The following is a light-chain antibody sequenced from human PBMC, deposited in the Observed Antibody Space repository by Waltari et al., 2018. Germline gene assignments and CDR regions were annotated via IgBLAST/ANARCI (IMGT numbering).Light chain of an antibody. V-gene: IGLV1-44*01. CDR2: SNK. CDR3: AAWDDSLNGLV. J-gene: IGLJ1*01. CDR1: SSNIGSNT. Sequence: QSVVTQPPSASGTPGQRVTISCSGSSSNIGSNTVNWYQQLPGTAPKVLIYSNKRRPSGVPDRFSGSNSGTSASLAISGLQSEDEADYYCAAWDDSLNGLVFGTGTKVTVL.